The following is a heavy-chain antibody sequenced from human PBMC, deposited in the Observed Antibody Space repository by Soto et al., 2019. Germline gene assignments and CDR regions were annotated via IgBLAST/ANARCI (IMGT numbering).Heavy chain of an antibody. J-gene: IGHJ4*02. D-gene: IGHD6-19*01. CDR1: GYTFTSSG. V-gene: IGHV1-18*01. CDR3: ARTVAGYFDS. CDR2: LSTYNGDT. Sequence: QVQLVQSGAEVKKPGASVKVSCKAPGYTFTSSGISWVRQAPGQGPEWMGWLSTYNGDTNYAQKFQGRVTMTTDTSTSTAYMDLRSLRSDDRAVYYCARTVAGYFDSWGQGTLVTVSS.